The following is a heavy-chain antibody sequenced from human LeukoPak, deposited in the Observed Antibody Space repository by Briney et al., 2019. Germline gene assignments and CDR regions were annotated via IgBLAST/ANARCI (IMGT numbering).Heavy chain of an antibody. CDR3: ARVVGALDC. V-gene: IGHV1-2*02. CDR1: GYTFTGYY. CDR2: INPNSGGT. Sequence: ASVKVSCKASGYTFTGYYMLWVRQAPGQGPEWMGWINPNSGGTNYAQKFQGRVTMTGDTSISTAYMELSGLTSDDTAVYYCARVVGALDCWGQGTLVTVSS. D-gene: IGHD1-26*01. J-gene: IGHJ4*02.